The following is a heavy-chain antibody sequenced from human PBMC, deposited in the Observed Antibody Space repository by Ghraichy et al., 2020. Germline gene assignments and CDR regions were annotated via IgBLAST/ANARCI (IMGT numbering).Heavy chain of an antibody. CDR3: ARGPTVVTPDWYFDL. Sequence: SETLSLTCSVSGFSISSGYYWGWIRQSPGKGLERIGSIYHSGRTYDNPPLKSRVTMSVDTSKDQFSLKLFSVTAADTAVYYCARGPTVVTPDWYFDLWGPGTLVTVSS. J-gene: IGHJ2*01. CDR1: GFSISSGYY. V-gene: IGHV4-38-2*02. D-gene: IGHD4-23*01. CDR2: IYHSGRT.